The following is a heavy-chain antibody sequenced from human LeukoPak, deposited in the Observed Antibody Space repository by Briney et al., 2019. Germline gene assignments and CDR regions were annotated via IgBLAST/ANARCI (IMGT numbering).Heavy chain of an antibody. D-gene: IGHD3-3*01. V-gene: IGHV3-30*04. CDR2: ISYDGSNK. CDR3: AMYDFWSGYYRLDAFDI. Sequence: GSLRLSCAASGFTFSSYAMHWVRQAPGKGLEWVAVISYDGSNKYYADSVKGRFTISRDNSKNTLYLQMNSLRAEDTAVYYCAMYDFWSGYYRLDAFDIWGQGTMVTVSS. J-gene: IGHJ3*02. CDR1: GFTFSSYA.